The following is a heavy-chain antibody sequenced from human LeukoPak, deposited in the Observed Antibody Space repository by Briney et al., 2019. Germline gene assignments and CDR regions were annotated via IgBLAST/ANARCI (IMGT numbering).Heavy chain of an antibody. CDR1: GGSINSYY. Sequence: PSETLSLTCTVSGGSINSYYWSWIRQPAGKGLEWIGRIYSSGSTNYNPSLKSRVSMSVNTSKNQFSLKLTSVTAADTAVYYCARGGKATVVTMWGQGILVTVSS. J-gene: IGHJ4*02. V-gene: IGHV4-4*07. CDR2: IYSSGST. D-gene: IGHD4-23*01. CDR3: ARGGKATVVTM.